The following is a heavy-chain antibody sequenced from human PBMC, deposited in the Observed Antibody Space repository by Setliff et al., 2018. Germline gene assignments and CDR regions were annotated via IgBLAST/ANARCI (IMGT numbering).Heavy chain of an antibody. CDR3: TRQASPHPDSSGYYYDLKFYYYMDV. CDR1: GFTISNYW. D-gene: IGHD3-22*01. CDR2: IRQDGTNSYAT. J-gene: IGHJ6*03. Sequence: PGGSLRLSCVASGFTISNYWMAWVRQAPGKGLEWVADIRQDGTNSYATAYAASVKGRFTISRVDSKNTAYLQMNSLKTEDTAVYYCTRQASPHPDSSGYYYDLKFYYYMDVWGKGTTVTVSS. V-gene: IGHV3-73*01.